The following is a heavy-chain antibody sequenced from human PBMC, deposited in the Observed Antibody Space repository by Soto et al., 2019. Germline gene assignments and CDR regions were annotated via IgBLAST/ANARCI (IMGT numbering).Heavy chain of an antibody. CDR3: AKNPLAVQMYHYYGMDV. CDR1: GFTFISYA. D-gene: IGHD1-1*01. J-gene: IGHJ6*02. V-gene: IGHV3-23*01. CDR2: ISGSGGST. Sequence: QPGGSLRLSCAASGFTFISYAMSWVRQAPGKGLEWVSAISGSGGSTYYADSVKGRFTISRDNSKNTLYLQMNSLRAEDTAVYYCAKNPLAVQMYHYYGMDVWGQGTTVTVSS.